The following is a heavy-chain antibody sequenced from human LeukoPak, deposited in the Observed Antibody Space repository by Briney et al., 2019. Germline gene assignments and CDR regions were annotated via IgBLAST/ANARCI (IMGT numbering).Heavy chain of an antibody. CDR1: GFTFSSYG. Sequence: GRSLRLSCAASGFTFSSYGMHWVCQAPGKGLEWVAVIWYDGSNKYYADSVKGRFTISRDNSKNTLYLQMNSLRAEDTAVYYCARDRTNDSSGWYGVLGYWGQGTLVTVSS. CDR3: ARDRTNDSSGWYGVLGY. J-gene: IGHJ4*02. D-gene: IGHD6-19*01. V-gene: IGHV3-33*01. CDR2: IWYDGSNK.